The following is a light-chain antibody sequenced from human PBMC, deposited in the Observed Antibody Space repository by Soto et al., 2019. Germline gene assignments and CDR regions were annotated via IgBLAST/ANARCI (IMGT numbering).Light chain of an antibody. CDR3: QSYDSSVI. CDR2: EDK. CDR1: SGSIADNY. Sequence: FMLTQPHSVSESPGKTVTISCTRSSGSIADNYVQWYQQRPGSAPTIVIYEDKRRPSGVPDRFSGSIDSSSNSASLTISRLKTEDEADYYCQSYDSSVIFGGGTKLTVL. J-gene: IGLJ2*01. V-gene: IGLV6-57*04.